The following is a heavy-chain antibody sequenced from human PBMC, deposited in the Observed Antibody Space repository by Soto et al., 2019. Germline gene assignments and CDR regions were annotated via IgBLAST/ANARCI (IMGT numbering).Heavy chain of an antibody. Sequence: ASVKVSCKASGYTFTNYGINWVRQAPGQGLEWMGWINTYNGNTNFAQRLQGRVTMTTGASTSTAYMELRSLRSDDTAVYYCARGSSPVDFDYWGQGTLVTVSS. CDR1: GYTFTNYG. CDR2: INTYNGNT. J-gene: IGHJ4*02. V-gene: IGHV1-18*01. CDR3: ARGSSPVDFDY. D-gene: IGHD6-13*01.